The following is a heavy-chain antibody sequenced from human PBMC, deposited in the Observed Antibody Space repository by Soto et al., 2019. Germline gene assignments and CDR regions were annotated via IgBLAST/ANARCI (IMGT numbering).Heavy chain of an antibody. Sequence: SETLSLTCSVSGGSVTNDDYYWGWIRQPPGKGLEWIGSMHFTGNTYYNPSLKSRVTISVDTSENQFSLKLSSVTAADTALYYCAMHCRAVGRIVVLRVEPWGPGTLVTVSS. J-gene: IGHJ5*02. CDR1: GGSVTNDDYY. CDR3: AMHCRAVGRIVVLRVEP. V-gene: IGHV4-39*01. CDR2: MHFTGNT. D-gene: IGHD2-21*01.